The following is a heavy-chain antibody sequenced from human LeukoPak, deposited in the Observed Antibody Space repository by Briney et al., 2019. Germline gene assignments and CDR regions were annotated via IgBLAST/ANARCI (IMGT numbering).Heavy chain of an antibody. D-gene: IGHD4-17*01. CDR2: IFYSGST. V-gene: IGHV4-61*01. CDR3: ARHPKDFGDFNYFDY. J-gene: IGHJ4*02. CDR1: GGSVSSGSFY. Sequence: PSETLSLTCTVSGGSVSSGSFYWTWTRQPPGKGLEWIGNIFYSGSTKYNPSLKSRVTISVDTSKNQFSLKLSSVTAADTAVYYCARHPKDFGDFNYFDYWGQGALVTVSS.